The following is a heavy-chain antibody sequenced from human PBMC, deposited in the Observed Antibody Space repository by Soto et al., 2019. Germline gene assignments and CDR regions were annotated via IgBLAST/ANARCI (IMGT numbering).Heavy chain of an antibody. CDR3: AHRRTYGSGSYSFGY. CDR1: GFSLSTSGVG. V-gene: IGHV2-5*02. CDR2: IYWDDDK. J-gene: IGHJ4*02. Sequence: QITLKESGPTLVKPTQTLTLTCTFSGFSLSTSGVGVAWIRQPPGKALEWLALIYWDDDKRYSPSLKSRLTITKDNSKNQVVLTMTNMDPVDTATYYCAHRRTYGSGSYSFGYWGQGTLVTVSS. D-gene: IGHD3-10*01.